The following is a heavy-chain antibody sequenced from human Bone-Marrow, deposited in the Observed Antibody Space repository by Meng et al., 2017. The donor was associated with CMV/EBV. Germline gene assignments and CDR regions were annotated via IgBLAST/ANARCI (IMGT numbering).Heavy chain of an antibody. D-gene: IGHD2-2*01. V-gene: IGHV4-39*07. CDR3: ARDRCSSTSCYGPYYGMDV. CDR2: IYYSGST. CDR1: GGSISSSSYY. Sequence: SETLSLTCTVSGGSISSSSYYWGWIRQPPGKGLEWIGSIYYSGSTYYNPSLKGRVTISVDTSKNQFSLKLSSVTAADTAVYYCARDRCSSTSCYGPYYGMDVWGQGTTVTVSS. J-gene: IGHJ6*02.